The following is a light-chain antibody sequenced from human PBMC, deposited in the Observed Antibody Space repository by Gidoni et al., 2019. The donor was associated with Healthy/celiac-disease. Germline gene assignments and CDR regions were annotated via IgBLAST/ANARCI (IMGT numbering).Light chain of an antibody. CDR3: QQYDNLPLT. V-gene: IGKV1-33*01. J-gene: IGKJ4*01. CDR1: QDISNY. Sequence: DIQMTPSPSSLSASVGDRVTITCQASQDISNYLNWYQQKPGKAPKLLIYDASNLETGVPSRFSGSGSGTDFTFTISSLQPEDIATYYCQQYDNLPLTFGVGTKVEIK. CDR2: DAS.